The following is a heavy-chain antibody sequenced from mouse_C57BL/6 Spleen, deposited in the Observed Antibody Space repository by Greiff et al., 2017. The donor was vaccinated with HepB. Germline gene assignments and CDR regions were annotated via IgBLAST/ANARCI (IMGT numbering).Heavy chain of an antibody. Sequence: QVQLKESGAELVKPGASVKMSCKASGYTFTTYPIEWMKQNHGKSLEWIGNFHPYNDDTKYNEKFKGKATLTVEKSSSTVYLELSRLTSDDSAVYYCARGGSGYPAWFAYWGQGTLVTVSA. CDR2: FHPYNDDT. CDR1: GYTFTTYP. J-gene: IGHJ3*01. CDR3: ARGGSGYPAWFAY. V-gene: IGHV1-47*01. D-gene: IGHD3-2*02.